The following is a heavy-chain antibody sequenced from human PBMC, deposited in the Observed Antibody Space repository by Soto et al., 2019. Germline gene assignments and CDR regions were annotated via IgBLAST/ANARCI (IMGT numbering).Heavy chain of an antibody. CDR1: GGSISSNNW. V-gene: IGHV4-4*02. Sequence: QVQLQESGPGLVKPSETLSLTCAVSGGSISSNNWWSWVRQTPGKGLGWIGEIYHSGSTNYNPSLKSRVTISLDKSKTQFSLSLTSMTAADTAVYYCARREGDCRGGSCPFYHDWGQGTLVTASS. J-gene: IGHJ4*02. D-gene: IGHD2-15*01. CDR3: ARREGDCRGGSCPFYHD. CDR2: IYHSGST.